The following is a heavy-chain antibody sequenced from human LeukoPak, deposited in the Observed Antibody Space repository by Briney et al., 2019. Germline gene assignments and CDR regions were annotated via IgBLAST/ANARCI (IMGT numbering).Heavy chain of an antibody. D-gene: IGHD3-16*02. CDR1: GGSFSGYY. V-gene: IGHV4-34*01. CDR3: ARTYYDYVWGSYRPNWFDP. CDR2: INHSGST. Sequence: SETLSLTCAVYGGSFSGYYWSWIRQPPGKGLEWIGEINHSGSTNYNPSLKSRVTISVGTSKNQFSLKLSSVIAADTAVYHCARTYYDYVWGSYRPNWFDPWGQGTLVTVSS. J-gene: IGHJ5*02.